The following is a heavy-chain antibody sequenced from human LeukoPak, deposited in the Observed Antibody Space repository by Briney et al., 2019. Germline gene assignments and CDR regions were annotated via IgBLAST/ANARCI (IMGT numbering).Heavy chain of an antibody. CDR2: VHYTGNT. D-gene: IGHD6-13*01. Sequence: SETLSLTCTVSGGSISSYYWSWIRQPPGKGLEWIGYVHYTGNTNYNPSVKSRVSMSADPSKNQFSLKLSSVTAADTAVYYCARYSSSWYVDYWGQGTLVTVSS. CDR1: GGSISSYY. J-gene: IGHJ4*02. CDR3: ARYSSSWYVDY. V-gene: IGHV4-59*01.